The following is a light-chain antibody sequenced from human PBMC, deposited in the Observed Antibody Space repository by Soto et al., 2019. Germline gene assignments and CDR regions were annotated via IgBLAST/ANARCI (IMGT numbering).Light chain of an antibody. CDR3: QQYNNWPPYT. Sequence: IVMTQSPATLSVSPGERATLSCRASQSVSSNLAWYQQKPGQDPRLLIYGASTRATGIPARCSGSGSGTEFTLTISSLQSEDFAVYYCQQYNNWPPYTFGQGTKLEIK. J-gene: IGKJ2*01. CDR2: GAS. V-gene: IGKV3-15*01. CDR1: QSVSSN.